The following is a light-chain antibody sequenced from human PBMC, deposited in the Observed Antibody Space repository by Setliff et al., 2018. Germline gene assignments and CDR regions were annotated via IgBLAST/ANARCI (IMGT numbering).Light chain of an antibody. V-gene: IGLV2-14*03. CDR3: SSYTSNSTYV. J-gene: IGLJ1*01. CDR2: DVT. CDR1: GTYNY. Sequence: LTQPASVSGSPGQSITISCTGTGTYNYVSWYQQRPGKAPQLIIYDVTNRPSGVSNRFSASKSGNTASLTISGLQPGDDADYYCSSYTSNSTYVFGTGTKVTVL.